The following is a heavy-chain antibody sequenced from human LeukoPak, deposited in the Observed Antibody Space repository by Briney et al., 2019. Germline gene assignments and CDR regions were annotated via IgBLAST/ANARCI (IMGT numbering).Heavy chain of an antibody. V-gene: IGHV3-7*01. Sequence: GGSLRLSCAASGFTFSNYWMSWVRQAPGKGLEWVANINQDGSEKYYVDSVKGRFTISRDNAKNSLYLQMNSLRAEDTAVYYCARGPKLVWFGDIAFDIWGQGTMVIVSA. D-gene: IGHD3-10*01. CDR1: GFTFSNYW. CDR3: ARGPKLVWFGDIAFDI. CDR2: INQDGSEK. J-gene: IGHJ3*02.